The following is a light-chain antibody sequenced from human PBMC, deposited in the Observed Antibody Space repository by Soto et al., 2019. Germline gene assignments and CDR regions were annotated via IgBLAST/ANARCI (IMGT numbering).Light chain of an antibody. Sequence: EIVMTQSPATLSVSPGERATLSCRASQSVSSNLAWYQQKPGQAPRLLIYGAYTRATGIPARFSGSGSGTELTLTISSLQSEDFAVYYCQQYNNWPPVTFGQGTKVEIK. J-gene: IGKJ1*01. V-gene: IGKV3-15*01. CDR1: QSVSSN. CDR3: QQYNNWPPVT. CDR2: GAY.